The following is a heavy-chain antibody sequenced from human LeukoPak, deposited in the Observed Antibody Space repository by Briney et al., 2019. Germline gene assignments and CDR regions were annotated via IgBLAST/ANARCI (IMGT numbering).Heavy chain of an antibody. Sequence: GGSLRLSCAASGFTFSSYSMNWVRQAPGKGLEWVSSISSSSSYIYYADSVKGRFTISRDNAKNSLYLQMNSLRAEDTAVYYCARGGWIQLWLRYWGQGTLVTVSS. J-gene: IGHJ4*02. CDR2: ISSSSSYI. CDR1: GFTFSSYS. CDR3: ARGGWIQLWLRY. D-gene: IGHD5-18*01. V-gene: IGHV3-21*01.